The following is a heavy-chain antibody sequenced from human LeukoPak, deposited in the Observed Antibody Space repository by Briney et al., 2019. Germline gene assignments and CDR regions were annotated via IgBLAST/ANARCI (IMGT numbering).Heavy chain of an antibody. CDR3: ARIGYYYDSSGYSKHFDY. CDR1: GGSISGYY. V-gene: IGHV4-59*01. J-gene: IGHJ4*02. Sequence: SETLSLTCTVSGGSISGYYWSWIRQPPGKGLEWIGYIYYSGSTNYNPSLKSRVTISVDTSKNQFSLKLSSVTAADTAVYYCARIGYYYDSSGYSKHFDYWGQGTLVTVSS. D-gene: IGHD3-22*01. CDR2: IYYSGST.